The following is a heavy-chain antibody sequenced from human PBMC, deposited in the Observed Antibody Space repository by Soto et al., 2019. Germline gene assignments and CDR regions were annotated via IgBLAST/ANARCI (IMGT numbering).Heavy chain of an antibody. CDR2: IYYSGIT. D-gene: IGHD4-17*01. CDR1: GGSVNNANYF. CDR3: ARDADYGGSRGGMDV. V-gene: IGHV4-31*03. J-gene: IGHJ6*02. Sequence: QVRLEESGPGLVKPSETLSLICSVSGGSVNNANYFWNWIRHHPENGLEWIGYIYYSGITRYNPSFKTRATLSIDTFKNQFSLRLNSVTVADTAVYFFARDADYGGSRGGMDVWGRGTTVTVSS.